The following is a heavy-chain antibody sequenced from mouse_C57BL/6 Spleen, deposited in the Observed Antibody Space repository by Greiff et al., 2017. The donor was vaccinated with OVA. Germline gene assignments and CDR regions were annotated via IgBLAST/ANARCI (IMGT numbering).Heavy chain of an antibody. V-gene: IGHV1-55*01. CDR1: GYTFTSYW. CDR3: ARDPHCYGSSYGYFDV. J-gene: IGHJ1*03. CDR2: IYPGSGST. Sequence: VQLQQPGAELVKPGASVKMSCKASGYTFTSYWITWVKQRPGQGLEWIGDIYPGSGSTNYNEKFKSKATLTVDTSSSTAYMQLGSLTSEDSAVYYCARDPHCYGSSYGYFDVWGTGTTVTVSS. D-gene: IGHD1-1*01.